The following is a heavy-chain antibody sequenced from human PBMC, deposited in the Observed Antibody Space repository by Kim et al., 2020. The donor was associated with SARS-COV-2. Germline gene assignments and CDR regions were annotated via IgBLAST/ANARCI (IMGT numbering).Heavy chain of an antibody. CDR2: INTNTGNP. J-gene: IGHJ4*02. D-gene: IGHD3-22*01. CDR1: GYTFTSYA. CDR3: ARDFGYYYDSSGYSIDY. V-gene: IGHV7-4-1*02. Sequence: ASVKVSCKASGYTFTSYAMNWVRQAPGQGLEWMGWINTNTGNPTYAQGFTGRFVFSLDTSVSTAYLQISSLKAEDTAVYYCARDFGYYYDSSGYSIDYWGQGTLVTVSS.